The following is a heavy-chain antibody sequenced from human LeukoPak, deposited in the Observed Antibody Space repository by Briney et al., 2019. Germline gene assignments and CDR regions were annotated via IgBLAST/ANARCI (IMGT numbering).Heavy chain of an antibody. V-gene: IGHV1-46*01. CDR2: INPNGGST. J-gene: IGHJ5*02. Sequence: ASGKVSCKASGYSFTSYYMHWGRQAPGQGLEGMGIINPNGGSTSYAQKFRGRVTMTRDTSTSTVYMELSSLKSEDTAVYYCAREKDNSGWKNWIDPWGEGTLVTVSS. CDR1: GYSFTSYY. CDR3: AREKDNSGWKNWIDP. D-gene: IGHD6-19*01.